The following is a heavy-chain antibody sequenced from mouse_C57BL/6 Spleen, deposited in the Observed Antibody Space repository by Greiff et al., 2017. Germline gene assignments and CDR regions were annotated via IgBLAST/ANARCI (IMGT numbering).Heavy chain of an antibody. CDR1: GYTFTDYN. D-gene: IGHD3-2*02. CDR3: ARQLRRGYYAMDY. Sequence: VQLQPSGPELVKPGASVKMSCKASGYTFTDYNMHWVKQSHGKSLEWIGYINSNTGGTSYTQKFKGKATLTVNKSSSTAYMELRSLTSEDSAVDYCARQLRRGYYAMDYWGQGTSVTVSS. CDR2: INSNTGGT. J-gene: IGHJ4*01. V-gene: IGHV1-22*01.